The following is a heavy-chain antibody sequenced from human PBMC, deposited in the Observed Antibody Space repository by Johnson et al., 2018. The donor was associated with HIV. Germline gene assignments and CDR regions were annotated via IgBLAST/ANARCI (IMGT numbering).Heavy chain of an antibody. CDR1: GFTFDDYG. V-gene: IGHV3-20*04. Sequence: VQLVESGGGVARPGGSLRLSCVASGFTFDDYGMSWVRQAPGKGLEWVSGINWSGSSTDYADSVKGRFTISRDHAKSSLYLQMNSLRAEDTALYYCARDLITMIGAPDLGDAFDMWGQGTLVTVSS. CDR2: INWSGSST. J-gene: IGHJ3*02. CDR3: ARDLITMIGAPDLGDAFDM. D-gene: IGHD3-22*01.